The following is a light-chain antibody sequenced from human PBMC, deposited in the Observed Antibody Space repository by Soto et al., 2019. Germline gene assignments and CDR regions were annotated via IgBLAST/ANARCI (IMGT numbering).Light chain of an antibody. Sequence: QSVLTQPASVSGSPGQSITISCTGTSSVVGSYNLVSWYQQHPGKAPKLMIYEVSKRPSGVSNRFSGSKSGNTASLTISGLQAEDEADYYCCSYAGSSIYVFGTGNKVTVL. CDR1: SSVVGSYNL. CDR3: CSYAGSSIYV. V-gene: IGLV2-23*02. CDR2: EVS. J-gene: IGLJ1*01.